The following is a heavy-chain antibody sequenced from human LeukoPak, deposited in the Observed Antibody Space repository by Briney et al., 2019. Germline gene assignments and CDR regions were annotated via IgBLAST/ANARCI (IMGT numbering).Heavy chain of an antibody. V-gene: IGHV4-30-4*07. Sequence: TSETLSLTCAVSGGSISSGGYLWRWIRQPPGKGLELIGYIYYSGSTYYNPSLKSRVTISVDTSKNQFSLKLSSVTAADTAVYYCARDLGAAGPDYIWFDPWGQGTLVTVSS. CDR3: ARDLGAAGPDYIWFDP. CDR2: IYYSGST. J-gene: IGHJ5*02. D-gene: IGHD6-13*01. CDR1: GGSISSGGYL.